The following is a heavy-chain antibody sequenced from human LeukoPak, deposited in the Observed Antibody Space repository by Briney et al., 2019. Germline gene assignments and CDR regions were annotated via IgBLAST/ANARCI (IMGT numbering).Heavy chain of an antibody. J-gene: IGHJ4*02. V-gene: IGHV7-4-1*02. CDR1: GYTFTNYA. D-gene: IGHD5-24*01. Sequence: ASVKVSCKTCGYTFTNYAMKWVRQAPAQGLEWMGWINTNTGKPTYARAFTGRFVFSLETSVSTAYLQISSRKDEDIAVYYGARVRNKDVRVIDCWGEGALVTVSS. CDR2: INTNTGKP. CDR3: ARVRNKDVRVIDC.